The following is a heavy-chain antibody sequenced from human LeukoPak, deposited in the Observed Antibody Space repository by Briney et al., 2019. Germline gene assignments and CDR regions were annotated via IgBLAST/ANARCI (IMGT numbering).Heavy chain of an antibody. D-gene: IGHD6-19*01. J-gene: IGHJ4*02. Sequence: SETLSLTCAVSNYSISRGYYWGWIRQPPGKGLEWIGSIYHSGSTYYNPSLNIRVTLSVDTSKNQFSLKLSAVTAADTAVYYCSRVYGTGLRFFDYWGQGTLVTVSS. CDR2: IYHSGST. CDR1: NYSISRGYY. CDR3: SRVYGTGLRFFDY. V-gene: IGHV4-38-2*01.